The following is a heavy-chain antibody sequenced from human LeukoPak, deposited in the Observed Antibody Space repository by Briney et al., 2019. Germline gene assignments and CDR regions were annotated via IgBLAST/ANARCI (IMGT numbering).Heavy chain of an antibody. CDR3: ARDRPDYYHSSGIDY. D-gene: IGHD3-22*01. V-gene: IGHV4-59*01. CDR2: IYYSGST. J-gene: IGHJ4*02. Sequence: SETLSLTCTVSGGSISSYYWSWIRQPPGKGLEWIGYIYYSGSTNYNPSLKSRVTISVDTSKNQFSLKLSSVTAADTAVYYCARDRPDYYHSSGIDYWGQGTLVTVSS. CDR1: GGSISSYY.